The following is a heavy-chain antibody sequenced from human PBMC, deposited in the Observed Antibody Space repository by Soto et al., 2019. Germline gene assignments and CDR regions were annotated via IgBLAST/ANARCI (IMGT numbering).Heavy chain of an antibody. J-gene: IGHJ6*02. Sequence: LXLCCEASGFSCSSDCMEWIHLAPGKGLEWVAATTYDGGIKHYVDSVKGRFTISRDNSKNTLYLQMNSLRVEDTATYYCAGALENPYFYYGLKVRGQGTTV. CDR3: AGALENPYFYYGLKV. V-gene: IGHV3-30*03. CDR1: GFSCSSDC. CDR2: TTYDGGIK. D-gene: IGHD1-1*01.